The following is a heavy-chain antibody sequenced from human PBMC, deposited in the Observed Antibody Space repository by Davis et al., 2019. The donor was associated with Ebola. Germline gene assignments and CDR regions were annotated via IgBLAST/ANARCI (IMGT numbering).Heavy chain of an antibody. J-gene: IGHJ5*02. CDR1: GFTFSSYG. Sequence: GESLKISCAASGFTFSSYGMHWVRQAPGKGLEWVGRVREKGNNYATGYAESVKGRFTVSRDDSTNTAYLQMNSLKTEDTAVYYCSRQPKGSSRLDPWGQGTLVTVSS. D-gene: IGHD6-6*01. V-gene: IGHV3-73*01. CDR3: SRQPKGSSRLDP. CDR2: VREKGNNYAT.